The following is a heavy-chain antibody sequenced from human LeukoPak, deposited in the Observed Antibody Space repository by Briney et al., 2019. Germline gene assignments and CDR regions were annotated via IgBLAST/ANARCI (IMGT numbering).Heavy chain of an antibody. V-gene: IGHV1-46*01. Sequence: ASVKVSCKASGYTFTSYYMHWVRQAPGQGLEWMGIINPSGGSTSYAQKFQGRVTMTRDTSTSTVYMELSSLRSEDTAVYYCAREPEPNAPIHYFDYWGQGTLVTVSS. CDR2: INPSGGST. CDR1: GYTFTSYY. CDR3: AREPEPNAPIHYFDY. D-gene: IGHD1-14*01. J-gene: IGHJ4*02.